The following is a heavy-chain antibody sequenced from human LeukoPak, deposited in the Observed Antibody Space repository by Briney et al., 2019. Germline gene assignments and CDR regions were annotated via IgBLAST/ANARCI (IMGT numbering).Heavy chain of an antibody. CDR1: GFTFSSYW. CDR3: AKDSYDSSGYPVDY. V-gene: IGHV3-7*03. D-gene: IGHD3-22*01. Sequence: GGSLRLSCAASGFTFSSYWMSWVRQAPGKGLEWVANIKQDGSEKYYVDSVKGRFTISRDNSKNTLYLQMNSLRAEDTAVYYCAKDSYDSSGYPVDYWGQGTLVTVSS. J-gene: IGHJ4*02. CDR2: IKQDGSEK.